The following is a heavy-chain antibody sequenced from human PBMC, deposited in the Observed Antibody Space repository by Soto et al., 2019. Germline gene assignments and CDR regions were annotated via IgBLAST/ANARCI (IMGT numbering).Heavy chain of an antibody. CDR3: AKGQEDRYGGFDY. CDR1: GFRFSSYD. V-gene: IGHV3-30*18. J-gene: IGHJ4*02. CDR2: ISYDGSKK. D-gene: IGHD4-17*01. Sequence: QVQLVESGGGVVQPGRSLRLSCAASGFRFSSYDMHWVRQAPGKGLEWVAVISYDGSKKYYADSVKGRFTISRDDSKNTLYLQMNSLRAEETAVYYCAKGQEDRYGGFDYWGQGTLVTVSS.